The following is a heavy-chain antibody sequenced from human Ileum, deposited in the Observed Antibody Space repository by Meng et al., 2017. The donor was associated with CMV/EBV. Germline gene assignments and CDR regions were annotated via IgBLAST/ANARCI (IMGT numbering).Heavy chain of an antibody. D-gene: IGHD4-11*01. CDR1: GGSISGSSYY. V-gene: IGHV4-39*07. CDR2: IYYSGNT. Sequence: VSGGSISGSSYYWGRIRQPPGKGPEWIGSIYYSGNTYYNPSLKSPVTMSVDTSKNQFSLQLRSVTAADTAVYYCARGPLNTDHYYDYWGQGTLVTVSS. CDR3: ARGPLNTDHYYDY. J-gene: IGHJ4*02.